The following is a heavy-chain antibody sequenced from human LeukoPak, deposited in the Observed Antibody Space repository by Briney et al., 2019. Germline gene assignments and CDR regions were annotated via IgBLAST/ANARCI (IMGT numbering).Heavy chain of an antibody. J-gene: IGHJ5*02. CDR1: GYTFTSYD. D-gene: IGHD6-13*01. CDR2: MNPNSGNT. CDR3: ARDHLDSRKNWFDP. Sequence: ASVKVSCKASGYTFTSYDINWVRQATGQGLEWMGWMNPNSGNTGYAQKFQGRVTMTRDTSTSTVYMELSSLRSEDTAVYYCARDHLDSRKNWFDPWGQGTLVTVSS. V-gene: IGHV1-8*01.